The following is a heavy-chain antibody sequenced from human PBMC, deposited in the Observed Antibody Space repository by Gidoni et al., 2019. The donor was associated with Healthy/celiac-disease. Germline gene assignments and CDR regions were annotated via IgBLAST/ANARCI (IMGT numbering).Heavy chain of an antibody. CDR2: ISYDGSNK. CDR3: ARDTSIGAAAGMYNWFDP. CDR1: GFTFSSYA. D-gene: IGHD6-13*01. J-gene: IGHJ5*02. V-gene: IGHV3-30-3*01. Sequence: PASGFTFSSYAMHWVRQAPGKGLEWVAVISYDGSNKYYADSVKGRFTISRDNSKNTLYLQMNSLRAEDTAVYYCARDTSIGAAAGMYNWFDPWGQGTLVTVSS.